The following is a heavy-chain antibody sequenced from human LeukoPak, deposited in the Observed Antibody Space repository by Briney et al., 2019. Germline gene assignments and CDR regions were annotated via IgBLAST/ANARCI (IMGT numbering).Heavy chain of an antibody. Sequence: SETLSLTCTVSGGSISTYYWSWIRQPPGKGLEWIGCIYNSGSTNYSPSLKSRVTISVDTSKNQFSLKLSSVTAADTAVYYCARLYAPAAWSPSGDIWGQGTMVTVSS. D-gene: IGHD2-2*01. CDR3: ARLYAPAAWSPSGDI. J-gene: IGHJ3*02. CDR2: IYNSGST. V-gene: IGHV4-59*01. CDR1: GGSISTYY.